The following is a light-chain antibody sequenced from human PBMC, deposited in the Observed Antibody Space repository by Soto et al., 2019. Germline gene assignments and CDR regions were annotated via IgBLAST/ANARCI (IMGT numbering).Light chain of an antibody. CDR2: GNS. CDR3: QSYDSSLSVV. Sequence: HSVLTQPPSVSGAPGQRVTISCTGSSSNIGADYDVHWYQQLPGTAPKLLIYGNSNRPSGVPDRFSGSKSGTSASLAITGLQAEDEADYYCQSYDSSLSVVFGGGTQLTVL. CDR1: SSNIGADYD. J-gene: IGLJ2*01. V-gene: IGLV1-40*01.